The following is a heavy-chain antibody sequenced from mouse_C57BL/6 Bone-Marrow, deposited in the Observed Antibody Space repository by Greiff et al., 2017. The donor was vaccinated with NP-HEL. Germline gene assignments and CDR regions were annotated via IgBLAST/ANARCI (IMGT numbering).Heavy chain of an antibody. CDR3: ATYSNYDY. V-gene: IGHV1-59*01. CDR1: GYTFTSYW. CDR2: IDPSDSYT. J-gene: IGHJ2*01. D-gene: IGHD2-5*01. Sequence: QVQLQQPGAELVRPGTSVKLSCKASGYTFTSYWMHWVKQRPGQGLEWIGVIDPSDSYTNYNQKFKGKATLTVYTSSSTAYMQLSSLTSEDSAVYYCATYSNYDYWGQGTTLTVSS.